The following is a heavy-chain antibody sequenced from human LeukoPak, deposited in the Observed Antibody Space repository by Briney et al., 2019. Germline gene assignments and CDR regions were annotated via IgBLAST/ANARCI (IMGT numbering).Heavy chain of an antibody. Sequence: PGGSLRLSCTASGFTFGDYAMSWVRQAPGKGLEWVGFIRSKAYGGTTEYAASVKGRFTISRDDSKSIAYLQMNSLKTEDTAVYYCTRAEGWYYYDSSGYYDRRFLWSYYFDYWGQGTLVTVSS. CDR2: IRSKAYGGTT. J-gene: IGHJ4*02. V-gene: IGHV3-49*04. CDR3: TRAEGWYYYDSSGYYDRRFLWSYYFDY. D-gene: IGHD3-22*01. CDR1: GFTFGDYA.